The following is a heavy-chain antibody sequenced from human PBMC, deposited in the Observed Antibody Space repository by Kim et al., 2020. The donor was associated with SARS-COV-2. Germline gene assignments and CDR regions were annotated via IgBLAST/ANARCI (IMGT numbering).Heavy chain of an antibody. J-gene: IGHJ5*02. CDR3: ARAFSSIFGVVIRGRWFDP. CDR2: IYYSGST. D-gene: IGHD3-3*01. Sequence: SETLSLTCTVSGGSISSGGYYWSWIRQHPGKGLEWIGYIYYSGSTYYNPSLKSRVTISVDTSKNQFSLKLSSVTAADTAVYYCARAFSSIFGVVIRGRWFDPWGQGTLVTVSS. CDR1: GGSISSGGYY. V-gene: IGHV4-31*03.